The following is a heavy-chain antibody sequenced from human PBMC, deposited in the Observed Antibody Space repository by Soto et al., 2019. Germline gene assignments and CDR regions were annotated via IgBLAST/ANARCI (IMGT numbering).Heavy chain of an antibody. CDR2: ISYSGST. CDR3: VKTNRWTGFEF. CDR1: CVSSIGHSYY. Sequence: PSEPLSVTWSVSCVSSIGHSYYCVIIRQSPEKGLEWIASISYSGSTYYNPTLKSRLIISVDTSKSQFSLKMSSVTAAYTAVSECVKTNRWTGFEFWVKGTLVIVSS. V-gene: IGHV4-39*01. J-gene: IGHJ4*02. D-gene: IGHD1-1*01.